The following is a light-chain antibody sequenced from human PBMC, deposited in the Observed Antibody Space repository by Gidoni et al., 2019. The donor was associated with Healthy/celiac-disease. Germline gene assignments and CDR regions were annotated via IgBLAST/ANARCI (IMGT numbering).Light chain of an antibody. J-gene: IGLJ1*01. V-gene: IGLV2-8*01. CDR3: SSYAGSNNPYV. CDR1: SSDVGGYNY. CDR2: EVS. Sequence: GSPGQSVTISCTGTSSDVGGYNYVSWYQQHPGKAPKLMIYEVSKRPSGVPDRFSGSKSGNTASLTVSGLQAEDEADYYCSSYAGSNNPYVLGTGTKVTVL.